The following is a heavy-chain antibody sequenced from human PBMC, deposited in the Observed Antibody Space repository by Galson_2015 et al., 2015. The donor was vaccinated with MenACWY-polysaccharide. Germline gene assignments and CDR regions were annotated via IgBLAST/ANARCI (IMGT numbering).Heavy chain of an antibody. Sequence: PALVKPPQTLTLTCTFSGFSLSTSGVGVGWIRQPPGKALEWLALIYWDDDKRYSPSLKSRLTITKDTSKNQVVLTMTNMDPVDTATYYCAHSYPGTNAFDIWGQGTMVTVSS. CDR3: AHSYPGTNAFDI. D-gene: IGHD1-7*01. V-gene: IGHV2-5*02. J-gene: IGHJ3*02. CDR1: GFSLSTSGVG. CDR2: IYWDDDK.